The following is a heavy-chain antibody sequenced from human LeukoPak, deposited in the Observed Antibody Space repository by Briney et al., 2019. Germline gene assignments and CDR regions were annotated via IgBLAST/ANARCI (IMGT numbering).Heavy chain of an antibody. J-gene: IGHJ4*02. CDR2: IKQDGSEK. CDR1: GFTFSSYW. V-gene: IGHV3-7*01. Sequence: GGXXRLSCAASGFTFSSYWMSWVRQAPGKGLEWVANIKQDGSEKYYVDSVKGRFTISRDNAKNSLYLQMNSLRAEDTAVYYCARMSGYCSRTSCYTPPFDCWGQGTLVTVSS. D-gene: IGHD2-2*02. CDR3: ARMSGYCSRTSCYTPPFDC.